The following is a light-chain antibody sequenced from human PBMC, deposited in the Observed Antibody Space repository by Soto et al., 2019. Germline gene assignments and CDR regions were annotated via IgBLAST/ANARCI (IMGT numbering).Light chain of an antibody. V-gene: IGKV3-20*01. CDR1: QSVSSNY. CDR2: GAS. J-gene: IGKJ1*01. Sequence: EIVLTQSPGTLSLSAGDRATLSCRASQSVSSNYLAWYQQKPGQTPMLLIYGASSRATGIPDRFSGSGSGTDFTLTISRLEPEDFAVYYCQQSGSSPWTFGQGTKVEIK. CDR3: QQSGSSPWT.